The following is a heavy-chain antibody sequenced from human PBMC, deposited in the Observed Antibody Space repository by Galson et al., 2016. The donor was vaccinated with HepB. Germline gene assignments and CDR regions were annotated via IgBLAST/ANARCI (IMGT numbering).Heavy chain of an antibody. CDR1: GGSINSNNW. J-gene: IGHJ6*02. D-gene: IGHD3-3*01. CDR3: ARDQRAHNDFWSGSRRLSPGYSPDHYYYVMDV. CDR2: IYQSGTT. V-gene: IGHV4-4*02. Sequence: SETLSLTCAVSGGSINSNNWWNWVRQPPGKGLEWIGEIYQSGTTHYNSSLKSRVTISIDNSKNQFSLRMTSVTAADTAVYFCARDQRAHNDFWSGSRRLSPGYSPDHYYYVMDVWGQGTAVIVSS.